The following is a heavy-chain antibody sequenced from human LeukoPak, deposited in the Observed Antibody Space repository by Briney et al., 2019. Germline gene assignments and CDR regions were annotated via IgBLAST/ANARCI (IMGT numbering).Heavy chain of an antibody. CDR3: ARVGRYYYASDY. CDR2: ISAYNGNT. CDR1: GYTFSSYG. Sequence: GASVKVSCKASGYTFSSYGISWVRQAPGQGLQWMGWISAYNGNTNYAQKYQDRVTMTTDTSTSTAYMELRSLRSDDTAVYYCARVGRYYYASDYWGQGTLVTVSS. J-gene: IGHJ4*02. D-gene: IGHD3-10*01. V-gene: IGHV1-18*01.